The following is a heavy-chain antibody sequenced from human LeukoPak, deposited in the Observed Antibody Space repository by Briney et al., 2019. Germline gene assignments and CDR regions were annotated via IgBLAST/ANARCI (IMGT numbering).Heavy chain of an antibody. J-gene: IGHJ4*02. CDR3: ARGLGIAVAGNFDY. CDR2: IIPIFGIA. V-gene: IGHV1-69*04. Sequence: GASVKVSCKASGYTFTSYDINWVRQAPGQGLDWMGRIIPIFGIANYAQKFQGRVTITADKSTSTAYMELSSLRSEDTAVYYCARGLGIAVAGNFDYWGQGTLVTVSS. D-gene: IGHD6-19*01. CDR1: GYTFTSYD.